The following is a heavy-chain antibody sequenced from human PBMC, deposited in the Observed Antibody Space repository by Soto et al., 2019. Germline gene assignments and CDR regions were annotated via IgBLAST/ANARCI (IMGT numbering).Heavy chain of an antibody. CDR1: GGTFSSYA. Sequence: SVKVSCKASGGTFSSYAISWVRQAPGQGLEWMGGIIPISGTANYAQKFQGRVTMTADASTSTAYMELSRLRSEDTAVYYCARDQGSSWYEYYYGMDVWGQGTTVTVSS. V-gene: IGHV1-69*13. CDR3: ARDQGSSWYEYYYGMDV. J-gene: IGHJ6*02. D-gene: IGHD6-13*01. CDR2: IIPISGTA.